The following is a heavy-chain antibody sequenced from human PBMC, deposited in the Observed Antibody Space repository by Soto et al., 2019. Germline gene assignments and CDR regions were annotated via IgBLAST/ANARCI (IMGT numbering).Heavy chain of an antibody. Sequence: QVQLQESGPGLVKPSGTLSLTCAVSGGSISDNNWWSWVRQPPGKGLEWIGEIYHRGTTNYNRPLKSRVTISMDKSKNQISMVLNSVTAADSAVYYCARHIGVAGTRGFDYWGQGTLVTVSS. J-gene: IGHJ4*02. CDR2: IYHRGTT. D-gene: IGHD6-19*01. CDR3: ARHIGVAGTRGFDY. CDR1: GGSISDNNW. V-gene: IGHV4-4*02.